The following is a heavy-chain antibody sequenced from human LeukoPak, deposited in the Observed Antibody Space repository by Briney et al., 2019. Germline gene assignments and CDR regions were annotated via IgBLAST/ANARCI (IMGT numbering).Heavy chain of an antibody. D-gene: IGHD6-13*01. J-gene: IGHJ3*02. Sequence: ASETLSLTCAVYGGSFSGYYWSWIRQPPGKGLERIGEISHSGSTNYNPSLKSRVTISVDTSKNQFSLKLSSVTAADTAVYYCARYNWTAADRADAFDIWGQGTMVTVSS. CDR1: GGSFSGYY. CDR3: ARYNWTAADRADAFDI. V-gene: IGHV4-34*01. CDR2: ISHSGST.